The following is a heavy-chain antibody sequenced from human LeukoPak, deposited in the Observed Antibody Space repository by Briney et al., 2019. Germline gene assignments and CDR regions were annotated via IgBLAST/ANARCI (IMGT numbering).Heavy chain of an antibody. Sequence: SETLSLTCTVSGASTSHFYWNWIRQPPGKGLEWIGYMHNSGSSKHSPSLKSRATISIDTSKNQFSLQLTSVTAADTAIYYCARSAEWLRNAFDIWGQGTMVSVSS. CDR3: ARSAEWLRNAFDI. V-gene: IGHV4-59*01. J-gene: IGHJ3*02. D-gene: IGHD5-12*01. CDR1: GASTSHFY. CDR2: MHNSGSS.